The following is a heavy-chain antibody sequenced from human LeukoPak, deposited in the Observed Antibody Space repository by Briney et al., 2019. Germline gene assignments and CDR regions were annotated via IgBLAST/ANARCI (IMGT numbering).Heavy chain of an antibody. D-gene: IGHD3-9*01. V-gene: IGHV1-2*02. Sequence: ASVKVSCKASGYTFTSYGISWVRQAPGQGLEWMGWINPNSGGTNYAQKFQGRVTMTRDTSISTAYMELSRLRSDDTAVYYCAREIYDILTGYPIYYFDYWGQGTLVTVSS. CDR1: GYTFTSYG. J-gene: IGHJ4*02. CDR2: INPNSGGT. CDR3: AREIYDILTGYPIYYFDY.